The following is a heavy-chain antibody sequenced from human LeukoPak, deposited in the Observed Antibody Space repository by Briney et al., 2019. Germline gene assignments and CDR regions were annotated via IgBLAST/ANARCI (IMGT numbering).Heavy chain of an antibody. Sequence: GRSLRLSCAASGFTFSSYAMHWVRQAPGKELEWVAVISYDGSNKYYADSVKGRFTISRDNSKNTLYLQMNSLRAEDTAVYYCARDARDIVVVPAALGYYYYGMDVWGKGTTVTVSS. CDR3: ARDARDIVVVPAALGYYYYGMDV. CDR1: GFTFSSYA. D-gene: IGHD2-2*01. CDR2: ISYDGSNK. V-gene: IGHV3-30*04. J-gene: IGHJ6*04.